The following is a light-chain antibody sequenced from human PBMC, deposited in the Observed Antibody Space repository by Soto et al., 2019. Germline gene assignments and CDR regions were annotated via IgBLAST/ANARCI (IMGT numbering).Light chain of an antibody. CDR1: QSINSW. CDR2: KTS. V-gene: IGKV1-5*03. J-gene: IGKJ3*01. CDR3: QQYNSYHFT. Sequence: DIQMTQSPSTLSASVVDRVTITCRASQSINSWFAWYQQKPGRAPKLLIYKTSTLESGVPSRFSGSGSGTEFTLTISSLQPDDVATYYCQQYNSYHFTFGPGTKVDIK.